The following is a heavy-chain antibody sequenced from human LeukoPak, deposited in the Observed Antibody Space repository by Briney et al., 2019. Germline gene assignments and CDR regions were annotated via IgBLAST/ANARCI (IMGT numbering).Heavy chain of an antibody. D-gene: IGHD3-16*01. J-gene: IGHJ6*03. CDR2: ISSSGSTI. CDR3: ARVRYADSYYMEV. Sequence: PGGSLRLSCAASGFTFSDYYMSWIRQAPGKGLEWVSYISSSGSTIYYADSVKGRFTISRDNAKNSLYLQMNSLRAEDTAVYYCARVRYADSYYMEVSGEGTPVTASS. V-gene: IGHV3-11*04. CDR1: GFTFSDYY.